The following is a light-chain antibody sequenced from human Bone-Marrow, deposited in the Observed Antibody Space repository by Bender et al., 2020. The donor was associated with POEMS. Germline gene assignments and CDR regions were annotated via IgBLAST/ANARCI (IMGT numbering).Light chain of an antibody. V-gene: IGLV2-14*01. CDR2: DVS. Sequence: QSALTQPASVSGSPGQSITISCSGTSSDVGGYDYVSWYQQHPGKAPKVIIYDVSNRPSGVSNRFSGSKSGTTASLTISGLQAEDEADYYCSSYSFSSTWVFGGGTKLTVL. CDR3: SSYSFSSTWV. J-gene: IGLJ3*02. CDR1: SSDVGGYDY.